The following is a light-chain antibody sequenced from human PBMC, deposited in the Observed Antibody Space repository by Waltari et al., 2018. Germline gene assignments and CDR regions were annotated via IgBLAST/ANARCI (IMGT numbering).Light chain of an antibody. CDR2: KAS. Sequence: DIQMTQSPSTLSASLGDRVTLTCRASRSISTWLAWYQQKLGKAPKLLIYKASTLEGGVPSRFIGSGSATEFTLTITSLQPDDFATYYCQQYYTCPYTFGQGTKLEIK. J-gene: IGKJ2*01. CDR3: QQYYTCPYT. CDR1: RSISTW. V-gene: IGKV1-5*03.